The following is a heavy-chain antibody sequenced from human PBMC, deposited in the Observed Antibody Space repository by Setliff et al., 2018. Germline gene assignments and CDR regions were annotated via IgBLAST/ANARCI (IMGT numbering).Heavy chain of an antibody. CDR3: ARVVGADGMGTDY. Sequence: GESLKITCRGSGYTFSDYWIGWVRQMPGKGLEWMGIIYPGDTDTRYSPSFQGQVTFSADKSISTAYLQWRSLKASDSATYYCARVVGADGMGTDYWGQGTVVTVSS. CDR2: IYPGDTDT. CDR1: GYTFSDYW. J-gene: IGHJ4*02. D-gene: IGHD2-15*01. V-gene: IGHV5-51*01.